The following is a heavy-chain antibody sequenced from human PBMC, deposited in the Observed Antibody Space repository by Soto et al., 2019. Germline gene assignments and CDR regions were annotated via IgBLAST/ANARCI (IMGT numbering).Heavy chain of an antibody. CDR2: ISSNGGST. J-gene: IGHJ4*02. D-gene: IGHD6-13*01. CDR3: AKDPLVSSSWYHPQGDY. Sequence: GGSLRLSCAASGFTFSSYAMHWVRQAPGKGLEYVSAISSNGGSTYYANSVKGRFTISRDNSKNTLYLQMGSLRAEDMAVYYCAKDPLVSSSWYHPQGDYWGQGTLVTVSS. V-gene: IGHV3-64*01. CDR1: GFTFSSYA.